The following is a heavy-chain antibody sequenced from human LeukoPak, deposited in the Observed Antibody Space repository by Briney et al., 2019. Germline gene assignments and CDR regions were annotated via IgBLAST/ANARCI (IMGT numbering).Heavy chain of an antibody. Sequence: GGSLRLSCAASGFTFSSYSMNWVRQAPGKGLEWVSSISSSSSYIYYADSVKGRFTISRDDSKNTQYLQMNSLRPEDTAVYYCARVRGIPASWAIDFWGQGTLVTVSS. CDR1: GFTFSSYS. D-gene: IGHD2-2*01. J-gene: IGHJ4*02. CDR2: ISSSSSYI. V-gene: IGHV3-21*01. CDR3: ARVRGIPASWAIDF.